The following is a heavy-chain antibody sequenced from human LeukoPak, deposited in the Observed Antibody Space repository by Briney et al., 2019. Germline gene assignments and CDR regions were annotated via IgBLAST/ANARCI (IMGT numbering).Heavy chain of an antibody. V-gene: IGHV3-30-3*01. CDR3: AIGARMIGSSPFDY. Sequence: PGGSLRLSCAASGFTFSSYAMHWVRQAPGKGLEWVAVISYDGSNKYYADSVKGRFTISRDNSKNTLYLQMNSLRAEDTAVYYCAIGARMIGSSPFDYWGQGTLVTVSS. J-gene: IGHJ4*02. D-gene: IGHD6-6*01. CDR2: ISYDGSNK. CDR1: GFTFSSYA.